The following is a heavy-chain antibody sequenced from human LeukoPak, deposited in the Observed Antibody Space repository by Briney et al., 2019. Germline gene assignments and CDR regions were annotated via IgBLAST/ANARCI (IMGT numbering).Heavy chain of an antibody. Sequence: GGSLRLSCVASGLTYRNAWMTWVRQAPGKGLEWVGRIKSNPDGGTTDFAASVKGRFFISRDDSKSTLSLQMNSLKIEDTAVYYCTTGGPHISGHPLDYWGQGIPVTASS. D-gene: IGHD2-15*01. CDR1: GLTYRNAW. V-gene: IGHV3-15*05. CDR2: IKSNPDGGTT. CDR3: TTGGPHISGHPLDY. J-gene: IGHJ4*02.